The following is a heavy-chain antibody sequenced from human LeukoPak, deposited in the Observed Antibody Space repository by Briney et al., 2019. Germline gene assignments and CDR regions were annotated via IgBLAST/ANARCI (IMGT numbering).Heavy chain of an antibody. J-gene: IGHJ4*02. CDR3: TTDLSGGTTEVDY. Sequence: GRSLRLSCAASGSTFSNAWVSCVRPAPGKWIEWVGRIKSKTDGETTDYAAPVKGRFTISRDDSKNTLYLQMNSLKTEDTAVYYCTTDLSGGTTEVDYWGQGTLVTVSS. V-gene: IGHV3-15*01. CDR1: GSTFSNAW. D-gene: IGHD1-1*01. CDR2: IKSKTDGETT.